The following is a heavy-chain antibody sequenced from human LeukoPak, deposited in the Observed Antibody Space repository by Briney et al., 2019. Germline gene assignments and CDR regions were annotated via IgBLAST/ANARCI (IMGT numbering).Heavy chain of an antibody. CDR1: RFTFSSYG. V-gene: IGHV3-30*18. J-gene: IGHJ4*02. CDR2: TSYDGSYK. D-gene: IGHD1-26*01. CDR3: AKGREPGGLDY. Sequence: EGSLRLSCAASRFTFSSYGMHWFRQVPGKGLEWAAVTSYDGSYKNYADSVKGRFTISRDNSKSTLYLQLNSLRAEDAALYYCAKGREPGGLDYWGQGTLVTVSS.